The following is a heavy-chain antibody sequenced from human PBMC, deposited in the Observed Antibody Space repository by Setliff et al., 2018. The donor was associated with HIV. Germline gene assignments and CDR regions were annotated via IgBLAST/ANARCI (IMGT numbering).Heavy chain of an antibody. Sequence: PSETLSLTCTVSGGFISSSSYYWGWIRQPPGKGLEWIGNIYHGGSTFYNPSLKSRVTTSVDTSKNQFSLKLRSVTAADTAVYYCARGYGHIVEVIASDAFDIWGQGIMVTVSS. CDR3: ARGYGHIVEVIASDAFDI. D-gene: IGHD2-21*01. CDR2: IYHGGST. CDR1: GGFISSSSYY. J-gene: IGHJ3*02. V-gene: IGHV4-39*07.